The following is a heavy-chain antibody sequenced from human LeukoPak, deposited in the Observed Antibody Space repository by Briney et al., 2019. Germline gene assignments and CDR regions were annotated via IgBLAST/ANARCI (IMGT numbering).Heavy chain of an antibody. V-gene: IGHV4-4*07. CDR3: ASGSSSWGSLPKYYFDF. Sequence: PSETLSLTCTVSGDSISSYYWSWIRQPAGKGLEWIGRIYPSGTTDCNPSLKSRVTMSVDTSKNQFSLKLNSVAAADTAVYYCASGSSSWGSLPKYYFDFWGQGALVTVSS. J-gene: IGHJ4*02. CDR2: IYPSGTT. CDR1: GDSISSYY. D-gene: IGHD2-2*01.